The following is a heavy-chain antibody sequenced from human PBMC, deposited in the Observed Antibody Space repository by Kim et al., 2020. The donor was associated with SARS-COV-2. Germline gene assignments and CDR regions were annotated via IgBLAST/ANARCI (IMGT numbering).Heavy chain of an antibody. Sequence: GGSLRLSCAASGFTVSSNYMSWVRQAPGKGLEWVSVIYSGGSTYYADSVKGRFTISRDNSKNTLYLQMNSLRAEDTAVYYCAFEAWGNYYDSSGYYSVFDYWGQGTLVTVSS. CDR2: IYSGGST. CDR1: GFTVSSNY. V-gene: IGHV3-53*01. D-gene: IGHD3-22*01. J-gene: IGHJ4*02. CDR3: AFEAWGNYYDSSGYYSVFDY.